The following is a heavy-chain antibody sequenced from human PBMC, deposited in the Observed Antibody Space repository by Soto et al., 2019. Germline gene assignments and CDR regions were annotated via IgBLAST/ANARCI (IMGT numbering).Heavy chain of an antibody. CDR2: IRANNGNT. Sequence: ASVKVSCKASGYTFTSYGISWVRQAPGQGLDWMGWIRANNGNTNYAQKLQGRVTMTADKSTSTAYMELSSLRSEDTAVYYCAIDQEDRSIQPSKGLYYYYYYGMDVWGQGTTVTVSS. CDR3: AIDQEDRSIQPSKGLYYYYYYGMDV. D-gene: IGHD5-18*01. V-gene: IGHV1-18*01. J-gene: IGHJ6*02. CDR1: GYTFTSYG.